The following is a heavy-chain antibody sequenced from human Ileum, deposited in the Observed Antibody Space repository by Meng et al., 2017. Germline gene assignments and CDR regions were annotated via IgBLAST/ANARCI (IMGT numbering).Heavy chain of an antibody. CDR2: IFYSGST. Sequence: VQLQESGPGLVKPSQTLSLTCTGSGGSISSGGYYWGWIRQHPGKGLEWIGYIFYSGSTYYNSSLKSRINISVDTSKNQFSLKVSSVTAADTAVYYCARVRRGLGLRFDPWGQGTLVTVSS. V-gene: IGHV4-31*03. D-gene: IGHD3/OR15-3a*01. J-gene: IGHJ5*02. CDR3: ARVRRGLGLRFDP. CDR1: GGSISSGGYY.